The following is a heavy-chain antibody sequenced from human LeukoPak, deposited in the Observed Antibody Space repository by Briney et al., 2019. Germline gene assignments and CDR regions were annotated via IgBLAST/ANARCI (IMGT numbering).Heavy chain of an antibody. V-gene: IGHV3-9*01. J-gene: IGHJ6*02. CDR1: GFTFDDYA. CDR2: ISWNSGSI. CDR3: ARGSSGWSAGYYYGMDV. D-gene: IGHD6-19*01. Sequence: GRSLRLSCAASGFTFDDYAMHWVRQAPGKGLEWVSGISWNSGSIGYADSVKGRFTISRDNAKNSLYLQMNSLRAEDTAVYYCARGSSGWSAGYYYGMDVWGQGTTVTVSS.